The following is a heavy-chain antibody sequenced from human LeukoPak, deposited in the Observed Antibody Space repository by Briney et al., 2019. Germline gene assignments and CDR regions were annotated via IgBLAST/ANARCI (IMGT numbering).Heavy chain of an antibody. V-gene: IGHV4-39*01. CDR2: IYYSGST. CDR3: ARPSYDDAEYYFDY. Sequence: SETLSLTCTVSGGSISSSSYYWGWIRQPPGKGLEWIGSIYYSGSTYYNPSLKSRVTISVDTSKNQFSLKLSSVTAADTAVYYCARPSYDDAEYYFDYWGQGTLVTVSS. D-gene: IGHD3-16*01. CDR1: GGSISSSSYY. J-gene: IGHJ4*02.